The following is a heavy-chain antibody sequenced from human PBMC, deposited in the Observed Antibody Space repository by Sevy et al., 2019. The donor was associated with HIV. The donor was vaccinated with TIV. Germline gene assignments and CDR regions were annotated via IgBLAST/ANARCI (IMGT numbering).Heavy chain of an antibody. CDR3: AGEIYDWPPVVHYMDL. D-gene: IGHD1-1*01. V-gene: IGHV4-38-2*02. CDR1: GYSISSGYY. CDR2: IYHSGST. J-gene: IGHJ6*03. Sequence: SETLSLTCAVSGYSISSGYYWGWIRQPPGKGLEWIGSIYHSGSTYYNPSLKSRVTISVDTSKNQFSLKLSSVTAADTAVYYCAGEIYDWPPVVHYMDLWGKGTTVTVSS.